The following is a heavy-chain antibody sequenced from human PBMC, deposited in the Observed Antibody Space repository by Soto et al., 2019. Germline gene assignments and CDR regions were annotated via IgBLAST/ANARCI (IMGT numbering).Heavy chain of an antibody. CDR3: AKPREDAYYYGMDV. D-gene: IGHD1-26*01. CDR2: ISGSGGST. V-gene: IGHV3-23*01. CDR1: GFTFSSYA. J-gene: IGHJ6*02. Sequence: EVQLLESGGGLVQPGGSLRLSCAASGFTFSSYAMSWVRQAPGKGLERVSAISGSGGSTYYADSVNGRFTIARDNSKNTLYLQTNCLRGEDTAVYYCAKPREDAYYYGMDVCGQGTTVTVAS.